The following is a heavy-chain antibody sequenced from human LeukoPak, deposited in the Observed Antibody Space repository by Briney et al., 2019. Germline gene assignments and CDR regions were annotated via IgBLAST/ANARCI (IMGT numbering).Heavy chain of an antibody. CDR2: IYYSGST. CDR1: GGSISSYY. D-gene: IGHD6-6*01. Sequence: KPSETLSLTCTVSGGSISSYYWSWIRQPPGKGLEWIGYIYYSGSTNYNPSLKSRVTISVDTSKNQFSLKLSSVTAADTAVYYCARVYSSSLGLDYYSYYYMDVWGKGTTVIVSS. V-gene: IGHV4-59*12. J-gene: IGHJ6*03. CDR3: ARVYSSSLGLDYYSYYYMDV.